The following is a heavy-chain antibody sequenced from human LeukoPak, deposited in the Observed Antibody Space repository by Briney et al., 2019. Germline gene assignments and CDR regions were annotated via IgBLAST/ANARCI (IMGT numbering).Heavy chain of an antibody. V-gene: IGHV3-33*01. D-gene: IGHD2-21*02. CDR3: ARDWYVVTPDWYFDL. CDR2: MWYDGTKQ. Sequence: GGSLRLSCAASGFSFSSYGMHWVRQAPGKGLQWVAVMWYDGTKQYYEDSVEGRFSVSRDNSKNTLFLQMNSLRAEDTAVYYCARDWYVVTPDWYFDLWGRGTLVTVSS. J-gene: IGHJ2*01. CDR1: GFSFSSYG.